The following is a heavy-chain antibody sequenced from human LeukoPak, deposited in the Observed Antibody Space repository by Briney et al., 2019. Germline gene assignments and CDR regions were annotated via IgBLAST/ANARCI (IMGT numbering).Heavy chain of an antibody. CDR3: ARGGGYSSSPGY. CDR2: IYYSGST. J-gene: IGHJ4*02. Sequence: SETLSLTCTVSGGSISSSSYYWGWIRQPPGKGLEWIGSIYYSGSTYYNPSLKSRVTISVDTSKNQFSLKLSSVTAADTAVYYCARGGGYSSSPGYWGQGTLVTVSS. CDR1: GGSISSSSYY. D-gene: IGHD6-6*01. V-gene: IGHV4-39*07.